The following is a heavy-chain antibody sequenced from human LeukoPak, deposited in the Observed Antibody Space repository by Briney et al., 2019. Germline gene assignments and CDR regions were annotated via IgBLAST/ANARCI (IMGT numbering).Heavy chain of an antibody. Sequence: SETLSLTCTVSGGSISSSSYYWGWIRQPPGKGLEWIGSIYYSGSTYYNPSLKSRVTISVDTSENQFSLKLSSVTVADTAVYYCARHYKIKYRPAAPYDAFDIWGQGTMVTVSS. V-gene: IGHV4-39*01. D-gene: IGHD2-2*01. CDR2: IYYSGST. CDR3: ARHYKIKYRPAAPYDAFDI. J-gene: IGHJ3*02. CDR1: GGSISSSSYY.